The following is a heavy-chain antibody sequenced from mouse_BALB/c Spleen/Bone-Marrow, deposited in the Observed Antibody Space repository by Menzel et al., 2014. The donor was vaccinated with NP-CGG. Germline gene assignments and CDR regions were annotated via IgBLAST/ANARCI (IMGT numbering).Heavy chain of an antibody. D-gene: IGHD2-3*01. CDR2: INPGSGST. CDR1: GYAFTDYL. V-gene: IGHV1-54*01. CDR3: ARYDGYIDY. J-gene: IGHJ2*01. Sequence: QVQLQQSGAELVRPGTSVKVSCKASGYAFTDYLMEWLKRRPGQGLEWIGVINPGSGSTNYNEKFKDKATLTADTSSNTAYMQLSSLTSDDSAVYFCARYDGYIDYWGQGTTLTVSS.